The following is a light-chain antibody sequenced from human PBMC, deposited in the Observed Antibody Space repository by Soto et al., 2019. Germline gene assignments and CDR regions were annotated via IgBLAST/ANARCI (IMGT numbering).Light chain of an antibody. J-gene: IGKJ5*01. CDR1: QSVSSN. Sequence: EIVMTQSPATLSVSTGERATLSCRASQSVSSNLAWYQQKPGQAPRLLIYDASNRATGIPARFSGSGSGTDFTLTISSLEPEDFAVYYCQQRSNWPPITFGQGTLLEIK. CDR3: QQRSNWPPIT. V-gene: IGKV3-11*01. CDR2: DAS.